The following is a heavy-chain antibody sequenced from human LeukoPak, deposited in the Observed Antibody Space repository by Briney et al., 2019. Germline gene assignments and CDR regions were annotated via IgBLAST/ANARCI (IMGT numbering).Heavy chain of an antibody. CDR2: ISYDGSNK. D-gene: IGHD3-10*01. Sequence: SGGSLRLSCAASGFTFSSYGMHWVRQAPGKGLEWVAVISYDGSNKYYADSVKGRFTISRDNSKNTLYLQMNSLKTEDTAVYYCTTWYYYGSGGHYGMDVWGQGTTVTVSS. V-gene: IGHV3-30*03. J-gene: IGHJ6*02. CDR3: TTWYYYGSGGHYGMDV. CDR1: GFTFSSYG.